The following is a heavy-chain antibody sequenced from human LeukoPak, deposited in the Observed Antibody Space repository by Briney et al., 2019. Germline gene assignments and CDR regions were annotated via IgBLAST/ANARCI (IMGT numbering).Heavy chain of an antibody. CDR3: ARTLYSSGWYSDY. V-gene: IGHV4-39*01. CDR1: GGSISSSSYY. Sequence: TSETLSLTCTVSGGSISSSSYYWGWIRQPPGKGLEWIGSIYYSGSTYYNPSLKSRVTISVDTSKNQFSLKLSSVTAADTAVYYCARTLYSSGWYSDYWGQGTLVTVSS. CDR2: IYYSGST. J-gene: IGHJ4*02. D-gene: IGHD6-19*01.